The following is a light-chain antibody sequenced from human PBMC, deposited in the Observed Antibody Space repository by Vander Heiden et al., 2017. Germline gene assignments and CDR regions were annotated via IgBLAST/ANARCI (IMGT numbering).Light chain of an antibody. J-gene: IGKJ2*01. V-gene: IGKV1-39*01. CDR1: QSISRY. CDR2: VAS. CDR3: QHNYGNPPYI. Sequence: DIQMTQSPSSLSASVGDRVTITCRASQSISRYLNWYQQKPGKAPKLLIYVASSLQSGVPSRFSGSGSGTDFALTISSLQPEDFATYYCQHNYGNPPYIFGQGTKLEIK.